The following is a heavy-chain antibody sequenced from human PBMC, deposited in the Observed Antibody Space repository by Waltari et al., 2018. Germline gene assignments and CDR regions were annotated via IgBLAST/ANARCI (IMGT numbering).Heavy chain of an antibody. V-gene: IGHV3-9*01. Sequence: EVQLVESGGGLVQRGRSLGLSCAASGFTFDDYALHWVRQSPGKGLEGVSGISWNSGRIGYADYVKGRFTISRDNAKNSLYLQMNRLRAEDTALYYCAKDAGPFSGGYDYWGQGTLVTVSS. CDR1: GFTFDDYA. D-gene: IGHD6-19*01. CDR2: ISWNSGRI. CDR3: AKDAGPFSGGYDY. J-gene: IGHJ4*02.